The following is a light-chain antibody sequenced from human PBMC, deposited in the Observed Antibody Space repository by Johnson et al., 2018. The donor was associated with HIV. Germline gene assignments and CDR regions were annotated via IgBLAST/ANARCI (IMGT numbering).Light chain of an antibody. CDR2: DNN. Sequence: QSMLTQPPSVSAAPGQKVTISCSGSSSNIGNNYVSWYQQLPGTAPKLLIYDNNKRPSGIPDRFSGSKSGTSATLGITGLQTGDEADYYCGTWDGGLSGGLYLFGTGTKVTVL. J-gene: IGLJ1*01. V-gene: IGLV1-51*01. CDR3: GTWDGGLSGGLYL. CDR1: SSNIGNNY.